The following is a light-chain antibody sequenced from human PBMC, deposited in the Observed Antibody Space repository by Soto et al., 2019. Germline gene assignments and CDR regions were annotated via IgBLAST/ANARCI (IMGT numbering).Light chain of an antibody. Sequence: EIVLTQSPGTLSLSPGERATLSCRASQSVSSNYLAWYQQKPGQTPRLLIYGASIRATGIPDRFSGSGSGTYFPLTISRLEPEDFAVFYCQQYGSSPWTFGQGTKVEIK. CDR2: GAS. J-gene: IGKJ1*01. CDR3: QQYGSSPWT. CDR1: QSVSSNY. V-gene: IGKV3-20*01.